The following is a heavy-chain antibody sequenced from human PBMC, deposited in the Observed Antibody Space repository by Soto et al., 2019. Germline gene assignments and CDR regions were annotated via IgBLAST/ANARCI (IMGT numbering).Heavy chain of an antibody. CDR1: GGTFSRYS. CDR2: IIPIFGIP. J-gene: IGHJ6*02. V-gene: IGHV1-69*08. Sequence: QVQLVQSGAEVKKPGSSVKVSCKASGGTFSRYSITWVRQAPGHGLEWIGRIIPIFGIPTYAQKFQGRVTLTDDEATSTAYMELSSLRSDDTAVYYCAREDRDRETGLVPAAIDGMDVWGQGTTVTVSS. D-gene: IGHD2-2*01. CDR3: AREDRDRETGLVPAAIDGMDV.